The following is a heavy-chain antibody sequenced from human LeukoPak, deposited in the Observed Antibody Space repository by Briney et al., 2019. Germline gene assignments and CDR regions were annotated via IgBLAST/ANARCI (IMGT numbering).Heavy chain of an antibody. Sequence: GASVKVSFQASGYTFTSYYIHGVRQAPGQGGEGMGIINPSSVTTTYAQKFQGRVTMTRDTYTSTVYMELSSLRSEDTAIYYCARGYSNLWYWFDPWGQGTLVTVSS. D-gene: IGHD6-13*01. CDR3: ARGYSNLWYWFDP. V-gene: IGHV1-46*01. CDR1: GYTFTSYY. J-gene: IGHJ5*02. CDR2: INPSSVTT.